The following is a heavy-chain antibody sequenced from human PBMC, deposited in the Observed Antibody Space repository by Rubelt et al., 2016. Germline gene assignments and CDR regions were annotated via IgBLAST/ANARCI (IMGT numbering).Heavy chain of an antibody. J-gene: IGHJ4*02. Sequence: VQLVESGGGVVQPGRSLRLSCAASGLTFDDYAMHWVRQAPGKGLEWVATLREDGSGKYYLDYVKGRFTISRDNAKKSLLLQMDSLRVEDTAVYYCVSITTAWWGQGTLVTVSS. D-gene: IGHD1-1*01. CDR1: GLTFDDYA. CDR2: LREDGSGK. CDR3: VSITTAW. V-gene: IGHV3-7*01.